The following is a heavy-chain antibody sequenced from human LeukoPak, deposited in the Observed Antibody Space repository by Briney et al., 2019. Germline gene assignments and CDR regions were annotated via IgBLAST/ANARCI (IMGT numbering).Heavy chain of an antibody. CDR1: RYTFTSYG. V-gene: IGHV1-18*04. D-gene: IGHD3-10*01. Sequence: ASVNDSCKASRYTFTSYGISSVRPAPGQGLEGMGWISPYKGNTNSTQKPQGTDTISPETTPSTAYMELRSLRSDDTAVYYCARAPMVRGVAHYNWFDPWGQGTLVTVSS. CDR3: ARAPMVRGVAHYNWFDP. CDR2: ISPYKGNT. J-gene: IGHJ5*02.